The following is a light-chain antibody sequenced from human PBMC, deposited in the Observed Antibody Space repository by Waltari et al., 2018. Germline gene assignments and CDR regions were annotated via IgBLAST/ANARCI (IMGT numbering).Light chain of an antibody. V-gene: IGKV3D-15*01. Sequence: EIVMTQSPGTLSVSPGERATLSCRASRSVNSKLVWYQQKPGQAPRLLINAASTRATGIPARFSCSGSGTEFTLTINSLQSEDFAVYYCQQYDNWPYTFGQGTKLEIK. J-gene: IGKJ2*01. CDR1: RSVNSK. CDR3: QQYDNWPYT. CDR2: AAS.